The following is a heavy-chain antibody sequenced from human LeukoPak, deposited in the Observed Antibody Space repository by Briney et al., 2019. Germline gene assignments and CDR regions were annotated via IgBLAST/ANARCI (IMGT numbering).Heavy chain of an antibody. J-gene: IGHJ4*02. CDR2: IGPSNGTT. Sequence: GGSLRLSCAASGFTFSRYAMAWVRQAPGKGLEWVSSIGPSNGTTYYAESVKGRFTISRDNSENTLYLQLNSLRADDTAIYYCVKRSTSGWFYFDYWGQGTLVTVSS. CDR1: GFTFSRYA. V-gene: IGHV3-23*01. CDR3: VKRSTSGWFYFDY. D-gene: IGHD6-19*01.